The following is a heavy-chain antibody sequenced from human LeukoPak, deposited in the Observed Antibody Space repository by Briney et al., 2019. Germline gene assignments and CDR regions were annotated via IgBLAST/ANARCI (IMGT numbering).Heavy chain of an antibody. J-gene: IGHJ1*01. CDR3: AKGGSTSWYAQYFQH. D-gene: IGHD6-13*01. V-gene: IGHV3-23*01. CDR2: ISGSGGST. CDR1: GFTFSSYG. Sequence: PGGSLRLSCAASGFTFSSYGMSWVRQAPGKELEWVSAISGSGGSTYYADSVKGRFTISRDNSKNTLYLQMNSLRAEDTAVYYCAKGGSTSWYAQYFQHWGQGTLVTVSS.